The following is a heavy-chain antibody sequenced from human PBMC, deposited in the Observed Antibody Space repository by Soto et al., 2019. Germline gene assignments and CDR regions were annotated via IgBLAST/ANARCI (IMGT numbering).Heavy chain of an antibody. D-gene: IGHD3-9*01. CDR2: ISSSSSTI. CDR1: GFTFSSYS. Sequence: GGSLRLSCAASGFTFSSYSMNWVRQAPGKGLEWVSYISSSSSTIYYADSVKGRFTISRDNAKNSLYLQMNSLRAEDTAVYYCAILTPKGPDAFDIWGQGTMVTVS. J-gene: IGHJ3*02. CDR3: AILTPKGPDAFDI. V-gene: IGHV3-48*01.